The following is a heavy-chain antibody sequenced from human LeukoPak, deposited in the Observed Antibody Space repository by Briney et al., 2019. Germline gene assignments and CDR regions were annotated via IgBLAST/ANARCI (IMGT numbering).Heavy chain of an antibody. CDR3: ASQMSGTSVSY. D-gene: IGHD2-2*01. CDR2: INNSGGT. J-gene: IGHJ4*02. Sequence: SETLSLTCTVSGDSITRYYWSWIRQPPGKGLEWIGYINNSGGTSYNPSLKSRVTIPLDTSKNQFSLKLNSVTTTDTAVYYCASQMSGTSVSYWGQGTLVTVSS. V-gene: IGHV4-59*08. CDR1: GDSITRYY.